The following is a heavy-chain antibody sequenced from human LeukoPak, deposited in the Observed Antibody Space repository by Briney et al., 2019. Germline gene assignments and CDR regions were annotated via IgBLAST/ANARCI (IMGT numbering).Heavy chain of an antibody. CDR2: ISAYNGNT. D-gene: IGHD2-8*01. J-gene: IGHJ6*02. CDR1: GYTFTTHG. V-gene: IGHV1-18*01. Sequence: ASVKVSCKTSGYTFTTHGISWVRQAPGQGLEWMGWISAYNGNTNYAQKLQGRVTMTTDTSTSTAYMELRSLRSDDTAVYYCARDNGVAPLYYYGMDVWGQGTTVTVSS. CDR3: ARDNGVAPLYYYGMDV.